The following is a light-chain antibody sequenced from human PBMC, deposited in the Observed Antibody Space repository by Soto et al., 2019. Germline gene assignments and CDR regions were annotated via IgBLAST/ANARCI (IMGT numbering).Light chain of an antibody. Sequence: QSALAQPASVSGSPGQSITISCTGTSSDVGGNTHVSWYQQYPGKAPKLMIYDVSSRPSGVSNRFSGSKSGNTASLTISGLQAEDEADSYCSSYTSSTTYVFGTGTKVTVL. CDR1: SSDVGGNTH. V-gene: IGLV2-14*01. CDR3: SSYTSSTTYV. CDR2: DVS. J-gene: IGLJ1*01.